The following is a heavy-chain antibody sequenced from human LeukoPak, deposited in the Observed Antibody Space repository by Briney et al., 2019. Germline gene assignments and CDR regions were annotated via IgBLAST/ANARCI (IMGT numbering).Heavy chain of an antibody. Sequence: SQTLSLTCDIPGDTVSSNSAAWNWFRQSPSRGLEWLGRTYYRSKWYYDYAVSVKSRITISPDASKNQFSLQLNSVTADDTAVYYCARGFALDFWGQGTMVTVSS. CDR2: TYYRSKWYY. J-gene: IGHJ3*01. CDR3: ARGFALDF. V-gene: IGHV6-1*01. CDR1: GDTVSSNSAA.